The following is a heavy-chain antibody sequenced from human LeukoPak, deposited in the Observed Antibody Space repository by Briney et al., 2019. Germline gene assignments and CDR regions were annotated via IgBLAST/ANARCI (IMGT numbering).Heavy chain of an antibody. Sequence: TPSETPSLTCTVSGGSISSYYWSWIRQPPGKGLEWIGYIYYSGSTNYNPSLKSRVTISVDTSKNQFSLKLGSVTTADTAVYYCARYLAGGPFDYWGQGTLVTVSS. V-gene: IGHV4-59*01. D-gene: IGHD2-8*02. CDR1: GGSISSYY. CDR2: IYYSGST. CDR3: ARYLAGGPFDY. J-gene: IGHJ4*02.